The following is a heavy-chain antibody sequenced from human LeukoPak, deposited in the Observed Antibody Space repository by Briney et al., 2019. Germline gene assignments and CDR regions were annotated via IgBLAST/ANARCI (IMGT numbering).Heavy chain of an antibody. D-gene: IGHD4-23*01. J-gene: IGHJ1*01. CDR1: GFTFSIYG. CDR3: AKEGYGGNCEFSEYFQH. V-gene: IGHV3-30*18. CDR2: ISYDGSKK. Sequence: GGSLRLSCAASGFTFSIYGMHWVRQAPGKGLEWVAVISYDGSKKYYADSVQGRFTISRDNSKNTLYLQMNSLRAEDTAVYYCAKEGYGGNCEFSEYFQHWGQGTLVTVSS.